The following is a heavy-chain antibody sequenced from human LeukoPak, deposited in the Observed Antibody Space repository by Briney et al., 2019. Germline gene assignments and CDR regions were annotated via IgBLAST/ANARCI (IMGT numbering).Heavy chain of an antibody. CDR3: ARNHCSGGSCYLGRAFDY. D-gene: IGHD2-15*01. V-gene: IGHV4-59*01. Sequence: PSETLSLTCTVSGGSISSYYWSWIRQPPGKGLEWIGYIHYSGSTNYNPSLKSRVTISVDTSKNQFSLKLSSVTAADTAVYYCARNHCSGGSCYLGRAFDYWGQGTLVTVSS. CDR1: GGSISSYY. J-gene: IGHJ4*02. CDR2: IHYSGST.